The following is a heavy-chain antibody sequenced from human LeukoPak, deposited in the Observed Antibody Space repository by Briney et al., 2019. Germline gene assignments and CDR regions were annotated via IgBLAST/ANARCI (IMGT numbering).Heavy chain of an antibody. CDR1: GGIYRITA. Sequence: ASVKVSCKVSGGIYRITAITWVRQAPGQGLEWMGGIIPMSTTANYAQKFQGRVTITRDDSTSTAYMEVSSLRSEDTALYYCATYGGNTAEYFQHWGQGTLVTVCS. J-gene: IGHJ1*01. D-gene: IGHD4-23*01. CDR2: IIPMSTTA. V-gene: IGHV1-69*05. CDR3: ATYGGNTAEYFQH.